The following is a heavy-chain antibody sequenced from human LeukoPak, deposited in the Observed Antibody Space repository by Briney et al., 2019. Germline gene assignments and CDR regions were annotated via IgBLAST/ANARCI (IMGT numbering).Heavy chain of an antibody. CDR1: GFTVSSKY. CDR3: AAHPPSYYDFWRNYYYYYMDV. Sequence: PGGSLRLSCAASGFTVSSKYMSWVRQPPGKGQEWVSVIYRGGSIYYTDSVQGRSTISSDDSKNTLYFQMNSLRAEDTAVYYSAAHPPSYYDFWRNYYYYYMDVWGKGATVTVSS. J-gene: IGHJ6*03. CDR2: IYRGGSI. D-gene: IGHD3-3*01. V-gene: IGHV3-53*01.